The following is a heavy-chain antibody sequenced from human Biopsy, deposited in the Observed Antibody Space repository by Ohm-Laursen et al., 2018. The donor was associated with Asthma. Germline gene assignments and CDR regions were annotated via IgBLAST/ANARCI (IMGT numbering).Heavy chain of an antibody. CDR1: SYTINSAG. Sequence: ASVKVSCKTSSYTINSAGITWVRQAPGQGLEWMGWISVYNGNTNVAQKLQDRVTMITDTSTSTAYMELRSLRSDDTAVYFCARAVDYSHYYGIDVWGQGTTVTVS. D-gene: IGHD3-10*01. J-gene: IGHJ6*02. CDR2: ISVYNGNT. CDR3: ARAVDYSHYYGIDV. V-gene: IGHV1-18*01.